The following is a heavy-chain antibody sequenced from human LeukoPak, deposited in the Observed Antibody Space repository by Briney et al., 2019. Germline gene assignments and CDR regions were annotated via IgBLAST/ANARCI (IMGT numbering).Heavy chain of an antibody. Sequence: PSETLSLTCTVSGDSISNYYWSWIRQPAGKGLEWIGRIYTSGSTNYNPSLKSRVTMSVDTSKNQFSLKLSSVTAADTAVYYCARDRYYYDSSTYTPLFQHWGQGTLVTVSS. D-gene: IGHD3-22*01. CDR2: IYTSGST. CDR1: GDSISNYY. J-gene: IGHJ1*01. CDR3: ARDRYYYDSSTYTPLFQH. V-gene: IGHV4-4*07.